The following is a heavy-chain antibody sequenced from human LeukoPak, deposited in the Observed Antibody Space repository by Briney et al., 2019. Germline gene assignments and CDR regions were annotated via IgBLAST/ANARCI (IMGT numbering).Heavy chain of an antibody. CDR3: AAGIAAVS. D-gene: IGHD6-13*01. Sequence: SETLSLTCTVSGGSISSSSYYWSWIRQPPGKGLEWIGYIYYSGSTNYNPSLKSRVTISVDTSKNQFSLKLSSVTAADTAVYYCAAGIAAVSWGQGTLVTVSS. CDR2: IYYSGST. CDR1: GGSISSSSYY. J-gene: IGHJ4*02. V-gene: IGHV4-61*01.